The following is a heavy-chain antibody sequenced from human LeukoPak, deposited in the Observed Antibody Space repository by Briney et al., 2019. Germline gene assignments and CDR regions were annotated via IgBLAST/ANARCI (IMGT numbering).Heavy chain of an antibody. CDR2: ITGSSDYI. V-gene: IGHV3-21*01. J-gene: IGHJ4*02. Sequence: GGSLRLSCAASGFTFSRYSVNWVRQAPGKGLEWVSCITGSSDYIFYADSVRGRFTISRDNAKNSLYLQMNSLRAEDTAVYYCAKFKGRYGDSEYYFDYWGQGTLVTVSS. CDR3: AKFKGRYGDSEYYFDY. CDR1: GFTFSRYS. D-gene: IGHD5-18*01.